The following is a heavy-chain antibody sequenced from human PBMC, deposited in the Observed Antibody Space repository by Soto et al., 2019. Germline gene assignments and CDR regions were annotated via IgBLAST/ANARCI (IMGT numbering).Heavy chain of an antibody. V-gene: IGHV4-31*11. D-gene: IGHD1-26*01. Sequence: PSETLSLTCAVYGGSFSGYYWTWIRQHPGKGLEWIGYIYYSGSTYYNPSLKSRVTISVDTSKNQFSLKLSSVTAADTAVYYCAKTGPGSYLSLDYWGQGTLVTVSS. J-gene: IGHJ4*02. CDR2: IYYSGST. CDR1: GGSFSGYY. CDR3: AKTGPGSYLSLDY.